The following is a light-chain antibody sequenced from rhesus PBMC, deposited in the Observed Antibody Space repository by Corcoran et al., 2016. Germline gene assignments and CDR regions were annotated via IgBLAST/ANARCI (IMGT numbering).Light chain of an antibody. CDR1: ENAKNY. V-gene: IGKV1-74*01. CDR2: KAS. Sequence: DIQMTQSPSSLSASVGDRVTITCRASENAKNYLNWYQQKPGKAPKLLIYKASTLQSGVPSRFSGRGSGTDYTFTISSLQAEDVTTYYCQQGYGTPFTFGPGTKLDIK. CDR3: QQGYGTPFT. J-gene: IGKJ3*01.